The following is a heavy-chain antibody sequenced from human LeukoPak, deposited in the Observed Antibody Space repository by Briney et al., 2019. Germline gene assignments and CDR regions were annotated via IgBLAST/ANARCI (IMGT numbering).Heavy chain of an antibody. J-gene: IGHJ4*02. CDR3: ARDIAATGPAADY. CDR2: INPNNGGT. V-gene: IGHV1-2*02. D-gene: IGHD6-13*01. CDR1: GYIFTGYY. Sequence: GASVKVSCKASGYIFTGYYMHWVRQAPGQGLEWMGWINPNNGGTNYAQKFQGRVTMTRDTSISTGYMELSGLTSDDTAVYYCARDIAATGPAADYWGQGTLVTVSS.